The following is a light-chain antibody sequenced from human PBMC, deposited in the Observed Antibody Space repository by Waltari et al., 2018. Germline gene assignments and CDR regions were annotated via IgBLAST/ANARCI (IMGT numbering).Light chain of an antibody. CDR1: QSVNTD. J-gene: IGKJ1*01. V-gene: IGKV3D-15*01. CDR3: QQYRNWPPWT. CDR2: GAS. Sequence: EIVMTQSQATLSVSPGERVTLPCRARQSVNTDLAWYQHQPGQAPRLLIYGASARATGIPARFSGSGSGTEFTLTISSLQSEDFAVYYCQQYRNWPPWTFGQGTKVEIK.